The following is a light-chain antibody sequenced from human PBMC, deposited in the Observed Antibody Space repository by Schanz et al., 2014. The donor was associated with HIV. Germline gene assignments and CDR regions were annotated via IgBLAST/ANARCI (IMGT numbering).Light chain of an antibody. CDR2: DAS. V-gene: IGKV3D-15*01. CDR1: QSVRNN. Sequence: EIVMTQSPATLSVSPGERATLSCRASQSVRNNLAWYQQKPGQAPRLLIYDASNRATGIPARFSGSGSGTDFTLTISRLEPEDFAVYYCQQYGSFFSFGGGTKVEI. J-gene: IGKJ4*01. CDR3: QQYGSFFS.